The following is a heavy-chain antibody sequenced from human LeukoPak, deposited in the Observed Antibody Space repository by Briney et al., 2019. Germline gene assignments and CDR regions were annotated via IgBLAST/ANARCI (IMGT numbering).Heavy chain of an antibody. CDR1: GYSFTNYG. CDR3: AREGLRSMAARRGTRDYMDV. CDR2: ISGYNSKP. D-gene: IGHD6-6*01. J-gene: IGHJ6*03. V-gene: IGHV1-18*01. Sequence: GASVKVSCKTSGYSFTNYGITWVRQAPGQGLEWMGWISGYNSKPFYAQNFQGRVTMTTDTSTSTVYMEVRSLRSDDTAVYYCAREGLRSMAARRGTRDYMDVWGKGTTVIVSS.